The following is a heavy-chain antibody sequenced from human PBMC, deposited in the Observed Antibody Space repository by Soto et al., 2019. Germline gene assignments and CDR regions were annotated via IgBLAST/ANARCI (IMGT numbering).Heavy chain of an antibody. CDR3: ASPPPDIVVVPAAMPWNEYFQH. Sequence: PGGSLRLSCAASGFTFSSYSMNWVRQAPGKGLEWVSYISSSSSTIYYADSVKGRFTISRDNAKNSLYLQMNSLRAEDTAVYYCASPPPDIVVVPAAMPWNEYFQHWGQGTLVTVSS. CDR1: GFTFSSYS. J-gene: IGHJ1*01. D-gene: IGHD2-2*01. CDR2: ISSSSSTI. V-gene: IGHV3-48*01.